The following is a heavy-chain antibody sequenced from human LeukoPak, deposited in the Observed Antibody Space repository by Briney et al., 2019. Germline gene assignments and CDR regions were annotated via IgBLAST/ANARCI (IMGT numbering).Heavy chain of an antibody. J-gene: IGHJ4*02. CDR2: IWYDGSNR. Sequence: GRSLRLSCAASGFPFSSYGMHWVRQAPGKGLEWVAVIWYDGSNRYYADSVKGRFTISRDNSKNTLYLEMNSLRAEDTAVYYCVGLGTNYYGLRWGQGTLVTVSS. D-gene: IGHD3-10*01. CDR1: GFPFSSYG. CDR3: VGLGTNYYGLR. V-gene: IGHV3-33*01.